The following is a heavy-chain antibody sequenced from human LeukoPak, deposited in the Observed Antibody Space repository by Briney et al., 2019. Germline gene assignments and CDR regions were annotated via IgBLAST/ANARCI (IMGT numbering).Heavy chain of an antibody. Sequence: GGSLRLSCAASGFTFSSYSMNWVRQAPGKGLEWVSSISSSSSYIYYADSVKGRFTISRDNAKNSLCLQMNSLRAEDTAVYYCAREVGTYYYDSSGYPDPFDYWGQGTLVTVSS. CDR2: ISSSSSYI. CDR3: AREVGTYYYDSSGYPDPFDY. J-gene: IGHJ4*02. V-gene: IGHV3-21*01. CDR1: GFTFSSYS. D-gene: IGHD3-22*01.